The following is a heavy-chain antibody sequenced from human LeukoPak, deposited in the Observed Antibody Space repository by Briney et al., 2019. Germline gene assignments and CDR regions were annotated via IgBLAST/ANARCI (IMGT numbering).Heavy chain of an antibody. CDR2: ISSSSSTI. CDR1: GLTFSSYS. CDR3: ARYDYDYVWGSYRFDY. V-gene: IGHV3-48*02. J-gene: IGHJ4*02. D-gene: IGHD3-16*02. Sequence: GGSLRLSCAASGLTFSSYSMNWVRQAPGKGLQWVSYISSSSSTIYYADSVKGRFTISRDNAKNSLYLQMNSLRDEDTAVYYCARYDYDYVWGSYRFDYWGQGTLVTVSS.